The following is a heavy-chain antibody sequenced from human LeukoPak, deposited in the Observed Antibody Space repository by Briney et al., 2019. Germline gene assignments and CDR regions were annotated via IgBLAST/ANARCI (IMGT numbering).Heavy chain of an antibody. D-gene: IGHD3-22*01. V-gene: IGHV3-53*01. CDR1: GFTFSDYY. CDR2: IYSGGST. Sequence: PGGSLRLSCAASGFTFSDYYMSWIRQAPGKGLEWVSVIYSGGSTYYADSVKGRFTISRDNSKNTLYLQMNSLRAEDTAVYYCARRPNYYDSSGYYGDDAFDIWGQGTMVTVSS. CDR3: ARRPNYYDSSGYYGDDAFDI. J-gene: IGHJ3*02.